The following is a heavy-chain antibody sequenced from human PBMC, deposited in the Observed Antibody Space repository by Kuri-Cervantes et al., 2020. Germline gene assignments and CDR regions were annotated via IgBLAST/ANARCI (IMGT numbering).Heavy chain of an antibody. Sequence: GSLRLSCAVSGYSINSGYYWGWIRQPPGKGLEWIGSIYHSGSTYYNPSLKSRVTISVDTSKNQFSLKLSSVTAADTAVYYCARYYVDTGGYHFDYWGQGTLVTVSS. CDR1: GYSINSGYY. V-gene: IGHV4-38-2*01. CDR2: IYHSGST. J-gene: IGHJ4*02. CDR3: ARYYVDTGGYHFDY. D-gene: IGHD3-22*01.